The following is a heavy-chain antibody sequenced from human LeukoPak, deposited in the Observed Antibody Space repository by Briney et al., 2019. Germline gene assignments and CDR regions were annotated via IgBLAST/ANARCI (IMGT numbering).Heavy chain of an antibody. CDR3: ARDLVGLTTRSSGMDV. Sequence: PGGSLRLSCAASGFTFSSYSMNWVRQAPGKGLEWVSSISSSSSYIYYADSVKGRFTISRDNAKNSLYLQMNSLRAEDTAVYYCARDLVGLTTRSSGMDVWGQGTTVTVSS. CDR2: ISSSSSYI. CDR1: GFTFSSYS. J-gene: IGHJ6*02. D-gene: IGHD4-11*01. V-gene: IGHV3-21*01.